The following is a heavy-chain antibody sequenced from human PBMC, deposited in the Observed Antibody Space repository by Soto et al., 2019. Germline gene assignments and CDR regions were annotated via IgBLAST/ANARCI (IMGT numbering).Heavy chain of an antibody. CDR3: ASLSRSGYYYYYGMDV. Sequence: PSETLSLTCAVYGGSFSGYYWSWIRQPPGKGLEWIGEINHSGSTNYNPSPKSRVTISVDTSKNQFSLKLSSVTAADTAVYYCASLSRSGYYYYYGMDVWGQGTTVTVSS. J-gene: IGHJ6*02. V-gene: IGHV4-34*01. D-gene: IGHD3-3*01. CDR2: INHSGST. CDR1: GGSFSGYY.